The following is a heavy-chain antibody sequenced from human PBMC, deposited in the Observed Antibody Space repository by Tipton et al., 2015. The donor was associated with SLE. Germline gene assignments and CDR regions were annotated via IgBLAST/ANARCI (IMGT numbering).Heavy chain of an antibody. V-gene: IGHV4-39*01. CDR2: ISSSGST. J-gene: IGHJ5*02. D-gene: IGHD7-27*01. Sequence: TLSLTCSVSGGSINNNNYNWGWIRQPPGKGLEWVASISSSGSTYYNPSLNSRVVISLDTDHFSLEVRSVTAADTAVYFCAASRAKTLGNWFDPWGQGTLVTVSS. CDR1: GGSINNNNYN. CDR3: AASRAKTLGNWFDP.